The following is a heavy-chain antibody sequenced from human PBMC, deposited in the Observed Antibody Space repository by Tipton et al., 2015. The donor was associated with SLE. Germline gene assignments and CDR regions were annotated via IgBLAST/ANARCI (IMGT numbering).Heavy chain of an antibody. CDR2: IYHSGST. CDR1: GYSISSGYY. V-gene: IGHV4-38-2*02. CDR3: ARVEAGNWFDP. Sequence: TLSLTCTVSGYSISSGYYWGWIRQPPGKGLEWIGSIYHSGSTYYNPSLKSRVTLSVDTSKNQFSLKLSSVTAADTAVYYCARVEAGNWFDPWGQGTLVTVSS. J-gene: IGHJ5*02. D-gene: IGHD6-13*01.